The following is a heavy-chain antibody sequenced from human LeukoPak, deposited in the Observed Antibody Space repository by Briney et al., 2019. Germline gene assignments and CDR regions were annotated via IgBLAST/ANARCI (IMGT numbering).Heavy chain of an antibody. CDR2: IYYSGST. J-gene: IGHJ6*02. CDR3: ARGRYDSSGYYVDGYGMDV. D-gene: IGHD3-22*01. Sequence: PSETLSLTCTVSGGSISSYYWSWIRQPPGKGLEWIGYIYYSGSTNYSPSLKSRVTISVDTSKNQFSLKLSSVTAADTAVYYCARGRYDSSGYYVDGYGMDVWGQGTTVTVSS. CDR1: GGSISSYY. V-gene: IGHV4-59*12.